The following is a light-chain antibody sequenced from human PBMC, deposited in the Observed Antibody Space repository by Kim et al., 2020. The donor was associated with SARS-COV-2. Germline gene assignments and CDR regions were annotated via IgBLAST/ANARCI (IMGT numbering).Light chain of an antibody. V-gene: IGKV1-5*03. CDR2: QAS. CDR1: QSISSW. Sequence: DIQMTQSPSTLSASVGDRVIITCRASQSISSWLAWYQQKPGKAPNLLISQASDLRSAVPSRFSGSGSGTEFTLTISGLQPDDFATYYCQHYSTYPWTFGQGTRVDIK. J-gene: IGKJ1*01. CDR3: QHYSTYPWT.